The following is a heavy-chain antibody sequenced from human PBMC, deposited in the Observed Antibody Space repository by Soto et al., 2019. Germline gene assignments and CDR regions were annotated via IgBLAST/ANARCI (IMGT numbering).Heavy chain of an antibody. V-gene: IGHV1-69*02. Sequence: ASVKVSCKASGGTFSSYTISWVRQAPGQGLEWMGRIIPILGIANYAQKFQGRVTMTEDTSTDTAYMELSSLRSEDTAVYYCATTTLPNDAFDIWGQGTMVTVSS. CDR1: GGTFSSYT. CDR2: IIPILGIA. D-gene: IGHD1-1*01. J-gene: IGHJ3*02. CDR3: ATTTLPNDAFDI.